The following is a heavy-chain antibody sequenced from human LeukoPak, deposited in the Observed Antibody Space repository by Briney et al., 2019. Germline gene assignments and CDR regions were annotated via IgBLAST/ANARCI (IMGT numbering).Heavy chain of an antibody. J-gene: IGHJ4*02. CDR3: ARDYGSGTTRNFGH. D-gene: IGHD3-10*01. Sequence: ASVTVSCTASGYTFTSYGINWVRQAPGQGLEWMGWISAYNGDTNYAQKFQGRVTMTTDTSTSTAYMELRSLRSDDTAVYYCARDYGSGTTRNFGHWGQGTLVTVSS. V-gene: IGHV1-18*01. CDR1: GYTFTSYG. CDR2: ISAYNGDT.